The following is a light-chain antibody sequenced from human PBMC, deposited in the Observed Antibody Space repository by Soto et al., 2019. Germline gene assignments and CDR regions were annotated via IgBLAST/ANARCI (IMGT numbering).Light chain of an antibody. CDR2: AAS. CDR3: QQYHRPPRA. Sequence: VLTQSPCALSLFPGERATLSCRASQSITSNYVAWYQQKPGQAPRLLIFAASRRATGIPDRFSGGGSGTDFSLTISRLEPEDSAVYYCQQYHRPPRAFGQGTKVDIK. V-gene: IGKV3-20*01. CDR1: QSITSNY. J-gene: IGKJ1*01.